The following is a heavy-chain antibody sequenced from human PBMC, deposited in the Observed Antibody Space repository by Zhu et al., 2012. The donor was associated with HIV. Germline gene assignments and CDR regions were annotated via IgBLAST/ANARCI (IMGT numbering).Heavy chain of an antibody. CDR1: GGSISSHY. J-gene: IGHJ4*02. CDR2: IYYSGST. V-gene: IGHV4-59*11. D-gene: IGHD6-13*01. CDR3: ARERPDSSSWYFDY. Sequence: QVQLQESGPGLVKPSETLSLTCTVSGGSISSHYWSWIRQPPGKGLEWIGYIYYSGSTNYNPSLKSRVTISVDTSKNQFSLKLSSVTAADTAVYYCARERPDSSSWYFDYWGQGTLVTVSS.